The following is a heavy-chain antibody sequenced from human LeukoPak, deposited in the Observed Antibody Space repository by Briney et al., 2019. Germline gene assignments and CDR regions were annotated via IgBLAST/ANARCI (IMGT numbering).Heavy chain of an antibody. V-gene: IGHV1-69*13. CDR3: ASPDGSSSWTRGYYFGY. CDR1: GYTFTSYG. CDR2: IIPIFGTA. J-gene: IGHJ4*02. D-gene: IGHD6-13*01. Sequence: ASVKVSCKASGYTFTSYGISWVRQAPGQGLEWMGGIIPIFGTANYAQKFQGRVTITADESTSTAYMELSSLRSEDTAVYYCASPDGSSSWTRGYYFGYWGQGTLVTVSS.